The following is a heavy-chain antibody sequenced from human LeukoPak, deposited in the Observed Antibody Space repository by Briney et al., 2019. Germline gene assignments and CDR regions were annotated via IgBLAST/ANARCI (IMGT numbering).Heavy chain of an antibody. V-gene: IGHV4-34*01. CDR3: ARGRKTTVTTPYYYYYMDV. CDR2: INHSGST. CDR1: GGSFSGYY. Sequence: SETLSLTCAVYGGSFSGYYWSWIRQPPGKGLEWIGEINHSGSTNYNPSLKSRVTISVDTSKNQFSLKLSSVTAADTAVYYCARGRKTTVTTPYYYYYMDVWGKGTTVTVSS. D-gene: IGHD4-17*01. J-gene: IGHJ6*03.